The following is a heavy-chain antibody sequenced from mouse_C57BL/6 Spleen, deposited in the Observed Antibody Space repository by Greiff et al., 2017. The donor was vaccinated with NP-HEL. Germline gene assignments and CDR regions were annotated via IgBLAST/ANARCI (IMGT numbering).Heavy chain of an antibody. V-gene: IGHV3-6*01. CDR2: ISYDGSN. Sequence: ESGPGLVKPSQSLSLTCSVTGYSITSGYYWNWIRQFPGNKLEWMGYISYDGSNNYNPSLKNRISITRDTSKNQFFLKLNSVTTEDTATYYCARSDYGSSYVLFAYWGQGTLVTVSA. D-gene: IGHD1-1*01. CDR3: ARSDYGSSYVLFAY. J-gene: IGHJ3*01. CDR1: GYSITSGYY.